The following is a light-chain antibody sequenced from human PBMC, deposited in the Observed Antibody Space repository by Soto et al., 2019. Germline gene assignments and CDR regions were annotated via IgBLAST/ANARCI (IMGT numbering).Light chain of an antibody. CDR3: HQYDSSPLT. CDR2: GAS. Sequence: EIVLTQSPGTLSLSPGERATLSCRASQCVSSSYLAWYQQKPGQAPRLLIYGASSRATGIPDRFSGSGSGTDFTLTISRLEPEDFAVYYCHQYDSSPLTFGGGTKVESK. J-gene: IGKJ4*01. V-gene: IGKV3-20*01. CDR1: QCVSSSY.